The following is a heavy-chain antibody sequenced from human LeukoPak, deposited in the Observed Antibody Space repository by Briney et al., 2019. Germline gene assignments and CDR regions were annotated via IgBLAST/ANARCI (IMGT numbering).Heavy chain of an antibody. J-gene: IGHJ4*02. CDR2: ISFDGTHD. Sequence: PGTSLRLSCAASGFTFSSYAIHWVRQAPGKGLEWVAVISFDGTHDFYADSVKGRFTISRDNSKNTLYLQMNSLRAEDTAVYYCARSSSLWFGHMEAFFDYWGQGTLVTISS. V-gene: IGHV3-30*04. CDR3: ARSSSLWFGHMEAFFDY. CDR1: GFTFSSYA. D-gene: IGHD3-10*01.